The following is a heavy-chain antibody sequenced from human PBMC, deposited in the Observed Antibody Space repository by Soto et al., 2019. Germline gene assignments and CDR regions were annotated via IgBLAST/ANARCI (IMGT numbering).Heavy chain of an antibody. CDR1: EITFSTYT. J-gene: IGHJ6*02. CDR2: ISSSSRNI. V-gene: IGHV3-21*01. Sequence: PGGFLRPSCAASEITFSTYTMNWVRQAPGKGLGWVSSISSSSRNIYYADSVKGRCPISRDKAKNSLYLEMNSMVAEDTAVYYFAGSKPLVIHYYNGRHVWGLGTTV. D-gene: IGHD6-13*01. CDR3: AGSKPLVIHYYNGRHV.